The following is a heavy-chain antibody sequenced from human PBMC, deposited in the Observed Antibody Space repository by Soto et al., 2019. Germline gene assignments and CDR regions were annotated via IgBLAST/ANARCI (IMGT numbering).Heavy chain of an antibody. CDR2: FSAYNGNT. V-gene: IGHV1-18*01. CDR3: ERGSSAIDY. J-gene: IGHJ4*02. CDR1: GYTFTSYG. Sequence: QVQLVQTGAEVKKPGASVKVSCKASGYTFTSYGISSVRQARGQGREWMGWFSAYNGNTNYAQKHKGRVPMTTDTSTSTAYMELRSLRSDDTAVYYCERGSSAIDYWGQGTLVTVSS. D-gene: IGHD6-6*01.